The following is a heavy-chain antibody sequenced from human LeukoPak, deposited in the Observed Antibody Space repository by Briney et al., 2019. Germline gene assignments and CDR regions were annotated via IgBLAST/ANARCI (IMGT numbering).Heavy chain of an antibody. D-gene: IGHD2-15*01. CDR3: ARRYCSGTTCYNFDL. Sequence: GGSLEISFKGAGYTFTSHWIAWVRQVPGKGREGMGIIRPANSDTRYSPSFAGQVPTSADKSISTAYLQWSSLEASDTAMYYCARRYCSGTTCYNFDLWGQGTLVTVSS. CDR2: IRPANSDT. J-gene: IGHJ4*02. V-gene: IGHV5-51*01. CDR1: GYTFTSHW.